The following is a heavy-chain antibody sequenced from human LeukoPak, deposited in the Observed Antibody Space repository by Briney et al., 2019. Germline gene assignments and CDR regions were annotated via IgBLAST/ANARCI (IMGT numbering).Heavy chain of an antibody. Sequence: PGGSLRLSCAASGFTFSSYAMHWVRQAPGKGLEWVAVISYDGSNKYYADSVKGRFTISRDNSKNTLYLQMNSLRAEDTAVYYCARVGWKRPTLDYWGQGTLVTVSS. J-gene: IGHJ4*02. CDR2: ISYDGSNK. D-gene: IGHD1-1*01. CDR3: ARVGWKRPTLDY. V-gene: IGHV3-30-3*01. CDR1: GFTFSSYA.